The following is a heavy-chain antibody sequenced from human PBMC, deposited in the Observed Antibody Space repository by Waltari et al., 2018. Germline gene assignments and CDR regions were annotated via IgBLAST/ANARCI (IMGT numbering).Heavy chain of an antibody. V-gene: IGHV4-34*01. CDR1: GGSFSGYY. J-gene: IGHJ2*01. CDR2: INHSGST. Sequence: QVQLQQWGAGLLKPSETLSLTCAVYGGSFSGYYWSWIRQPPGKGLEWIGEINHSGSTNYNPSLKSRVTISVDTSKNQFSLKLSSVTAADTAVYYCARGPTATVRRYFDLWGRGTLVTVSS. D-gene: IGHD5-12*01. CDR3: ARGPTATVRRYFDL.